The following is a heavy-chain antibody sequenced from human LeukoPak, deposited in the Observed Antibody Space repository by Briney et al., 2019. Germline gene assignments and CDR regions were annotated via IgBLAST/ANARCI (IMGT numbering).Heavy chain of an antibody. CDR1: LFPFRIYG. CDR2: ISYDGSNK. V-gene: IGHV3-30*18. CDR3: AKPRLEYTVTTPYGY. Sequence: GGSLRLSCAASLFPFRIYGMLWVRQAPGKGLEWVAVISYDGSNKYYADSVKGRFTISRDNSKNTLYLQLNSLRTKDTAGYYCAKPRLEYTVTTPYGYWGQGTLVTVSS. J-gene: IGHJ4*02. D-gene: IGHD4-17*01.